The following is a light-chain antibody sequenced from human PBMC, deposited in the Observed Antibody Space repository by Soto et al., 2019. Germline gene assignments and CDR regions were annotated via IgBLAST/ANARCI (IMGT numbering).Light chain of an antibody. CDR3: QQRSNWPPIT. J-gene: IGKJ5*01. CDR2: DAS. V-gene: IGKV3-11*01. Sequence: EVVLAQAPATLSLSPGERATLCCRSSRSVSSDLSWYQQKPGQAPRLLIYDASNRATGIPARFSGSGSGTDFTLTISSLEPEDFAVYYCQQRSNWPPITFGQGTRLEIK. CDR1: RSVSSD.